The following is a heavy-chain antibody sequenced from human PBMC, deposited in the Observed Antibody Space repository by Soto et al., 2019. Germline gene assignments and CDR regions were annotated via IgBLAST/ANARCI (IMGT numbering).Heavy chain of an antibody. CDR2: IDPSDSYT. Sequence: GESLKISCKGSGYSFTSYWISWVRQMPGKGLEWMGRIDPSDSYTDYSPSFQGHVTISADKSISTAYLQWSSLKASDTAMYYCARRRYCSSTSCYRLRNYYYYGMDVWGQGTTVTV. CDR3: ARRRYCSSTSCYRLRNYYYYGMDV. J-gene: IGHJ6*02. CDR1: GYSFTSYW. V-gene: IGHV5-10-1*01. D-gene: IGHD2-2*01.